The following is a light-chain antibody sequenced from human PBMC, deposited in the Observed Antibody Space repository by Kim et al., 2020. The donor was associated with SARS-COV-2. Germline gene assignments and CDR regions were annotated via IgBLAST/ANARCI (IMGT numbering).Light chain of an antibody. CDR1: SSNIGAGYD. V-gene: IGLV1-40*01. CDR2: GSI. CDR3: QSSDSSLGGYV. Sequence: RVTFSCSGSSSNIGAGYDVHWYQQLPGTAPKLLIYGSINRPSGIPDRFSGSKSGTSASLAITGLQAEDEADYYCQSSDSSLGGYVFGTGTKVTVL. J-gene: IGLJ1*01.